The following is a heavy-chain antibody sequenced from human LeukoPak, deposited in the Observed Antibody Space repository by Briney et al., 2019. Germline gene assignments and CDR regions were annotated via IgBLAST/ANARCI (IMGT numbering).Heavy chain of an antibody. CDR2: IKQDGSEK. CDR3: AGDYDFWSGSTRFDY. D-gene: IGHD3-3*01. Sequence: PGGSLRLSCAASGFTFSSYWMSWVRQAPGKGLEWVANIKQDGSEKYYVDSVKGRFTISRDNAKNSLYLQMNSLRAEDTAVYYCAGDYDFWSGSTRFDYWGQGTLVTVSS. CDR1: GFTFSSYW. J-gene: IGHJ4*02. V-gene: IGHV3-7*01.